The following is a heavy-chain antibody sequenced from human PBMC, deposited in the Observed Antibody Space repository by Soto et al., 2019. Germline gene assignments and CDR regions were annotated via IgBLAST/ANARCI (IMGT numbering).Heavy chain of an antibody. D-gene: IGHD3-22*01. CDR3: ARMYYYDSSGENWFDP. CDR2: ISAYNGNT. Sequence: ASVKVSCKASGYTFSSYGISWVRQAPGQGLEWMGWISAYNGNTNYAQKLQGRVTMTTDTSTSTAYMELRSLRSDDTAVYYCARMYYYDSSGENWFDPWGQGTLVTVSS. V-gene: IGHV1-18*01. CDR1: GYTFSSYG. J-gene: IGHJ5*02.